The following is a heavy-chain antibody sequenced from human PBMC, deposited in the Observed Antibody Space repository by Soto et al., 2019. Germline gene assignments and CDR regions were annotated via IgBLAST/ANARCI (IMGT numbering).Heavy chain of an antibody. CDR1: GGTFSSYA. V-gene: IGHV1-69*01. Sequence: QVQLVQSGAEVKKPGSSVKVSCKASGGTFSSYAISWVRQAPGQGLEWMGGIIPIFGTANYAQKFQGRVTITADESMSTAYMDLSSLRSEDTAVYYCARLGGGYGPPGLDYWGQGTLVTVSS. CDR2: IIPIFGTA. D-gene: IGHD3-16*01. J-gene: IGHJ4*02. CDR3: ARLGGGYGPPGLDY.